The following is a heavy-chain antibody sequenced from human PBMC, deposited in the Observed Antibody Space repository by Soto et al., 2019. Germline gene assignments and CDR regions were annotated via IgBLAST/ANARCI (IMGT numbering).Heavy chain of an antibody. J-gene: IGHJ4*02. D-gene: IGHD3-3*01. V-gene: IGHV4-59*01. Sequence: SETLSLTCTVSGGSIGRYYWSWIRQPPGKGLEWIGYMSYSGSSNYNPSLKSRVTISVDTSRNQFPLKLSSVIAADTAVYYCARAGWSAYHTAAFFDFWGQGALVTVSS. CDR1: GGSIGRYY. CDR2: MSYSGSS. CDR3: ARAGWSAYHTAAFFDF.